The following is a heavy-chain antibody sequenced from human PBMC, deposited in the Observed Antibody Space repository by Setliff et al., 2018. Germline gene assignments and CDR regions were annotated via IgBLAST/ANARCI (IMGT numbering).Heavy chain of an antibody. CDR2: VYYSGIA. J-gene: IGHJ4*02. V-gene: IGHV4-59*01. CDR3: ARVAYPNGGSCRYFDN. CDR1: GGSISTYY. Sequence: SSETLSLTCTVSGGSISTYYWSWIRQPPGKGLEWIGYVYYSGIANYSPSLKSRLTISVDTSKNQFSLKLRSVTAADTAMYYCARVAYPNGGSCRYFDNWGQGTLVTVSS. D-gene: IGHD2-15*01.